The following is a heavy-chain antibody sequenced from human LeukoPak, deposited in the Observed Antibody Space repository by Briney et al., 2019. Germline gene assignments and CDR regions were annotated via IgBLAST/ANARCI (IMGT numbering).Heavy chain of an antibody. J-gene: IGHJ3*02. CDR3: ARDRYSSSWYFDAFDI. Sequence: GGSLRLSCAASGFTFSNYGIHWVRQAPGKGLEWVAVISYDGSHTYYADSVRGRFTISRDNSRNTLYLQMNSLRAEDTAVYYCARDRYSSSWYFDAFDIWGQGTMVTVSS. CDR1: GFTFSNYG. V-gene: IGHV3-30*19. CDR2: ISYDGSHT. D-gene: IGHD6-13*01.